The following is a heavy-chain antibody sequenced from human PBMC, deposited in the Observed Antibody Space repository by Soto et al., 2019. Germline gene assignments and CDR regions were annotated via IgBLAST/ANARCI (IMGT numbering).Heavy chain of an antibody. Sequence: SLTCTVSGGSVSSGSYYWSWIRQPPGKGLEWIGYIYYSGSTNYNPSLKSRVTISVDTSKNQFSLKLSSVTAADTAVYYCARDELELRWFDPWGQGTLVTVSS. D-gene: IGHD1-7*01. CDR3: ARDELELRWFDP. CDR1: GGSVSSGSYY. CDR2: IYYSGST. J-gene: IGHJ5*02. V-gene: IGHV4-61*01.